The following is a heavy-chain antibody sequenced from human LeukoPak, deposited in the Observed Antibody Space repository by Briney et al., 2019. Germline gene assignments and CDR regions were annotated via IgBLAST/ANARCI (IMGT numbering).Heavy chain of an antibody. Sequence: GGSLRLSCSASGFTFSSYAMRWGRQAPGKGLEYVSAISSNGGTTYYADSVKGRFTISRDNSKNTLYLQMSSLRAEDTAVYYCVKDDSYYYGSGSSNYWGQGTLVTVPS. CDR1: GFTFSSYA. CDR2: ISSNGGTT. CDR3: VKDDSYYYGSGSSNY. V-gene: IGHV3-64D*06. D-gene: IGHD3-10*01. J-gene: IGHJ4*02.